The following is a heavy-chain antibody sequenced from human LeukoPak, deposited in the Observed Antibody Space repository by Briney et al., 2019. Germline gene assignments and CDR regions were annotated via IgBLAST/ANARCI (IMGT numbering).Heavy chain of an antibody. Sequence: VASVKVSCKASGYTFTSYGISWVRQAPGQGLEWMGWISAYNGNTNYAQKLQGRVTMTTDTFTSTAYIELRSLRSDDTAVYYCAREYDYVWGSYRSTGWFDPWGQGTLVTVSS. J-gene: IGHJ5*02. V-gene: IGHV1-18*01. CDR1: GYTFTSYG. CDR3: AREYDYVWGSYRSTGWFDP. D-gene: IGHD3-16*02. CDR2: ISAYNGNT.